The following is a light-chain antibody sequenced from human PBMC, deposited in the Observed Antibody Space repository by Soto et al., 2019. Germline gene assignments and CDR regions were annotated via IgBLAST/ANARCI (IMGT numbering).Light chain of an antibody. CDR3: QQYGSLPWT. J-gene: IGKJ1*01. CDR2: GVS. V-gene: IGKV3-20*01. Sequence: EVVLTQSPGTLSLSPGERVTLSCRASQSVSSTYLAWYQQKPGQALRLVIYGVSSRATGIPDRFSGSGSGTDFTLTISRLEPEDFAVYYWQQYGSLPWTFGQGTKVEIK. CDR1: QSVSSTY.